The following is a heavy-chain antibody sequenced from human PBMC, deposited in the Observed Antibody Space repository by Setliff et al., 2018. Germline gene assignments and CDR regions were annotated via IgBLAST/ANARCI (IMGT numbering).Heavy chain of an antibody. Sequence: SVKVSCKASGGTFSSYAISWVRQAPGQGLEWMGGIIPIFGTANYAQKFQGRVTITADESTSTAYMELRSLRSEDTAVYYCARDGDNYYDSSGYYLNHAFDIWGQGTMVTVSS. J-gene: IGHJ3*02. CDR2: IIPIFGTA. D-gene: IGHD3-22*01. CDR1: GGTFSSYA. V-gene: IGHV1-69*13. CDR3: ARDGDNYYDSSGYYLNHAFDI.